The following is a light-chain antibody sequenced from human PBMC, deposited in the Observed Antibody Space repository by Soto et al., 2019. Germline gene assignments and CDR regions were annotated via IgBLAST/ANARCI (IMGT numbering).Light chain of an antibody. V-gene: IGKV3-11*01. Sequence: IVLTQSPATLSLSQGERATLSCRSSPSVTNYLAWYQQRPGQAPRLLIFGAFNRATGIPARFSGSGSGTDFTLTISSLEPEDSAVYYCQQRNVWPPVTFGQGTRLEI. CDR1: PSVTNY. J-gene: IGKJ5*01. CDR2: GAF. CDR3: QQRNVWPPVT.